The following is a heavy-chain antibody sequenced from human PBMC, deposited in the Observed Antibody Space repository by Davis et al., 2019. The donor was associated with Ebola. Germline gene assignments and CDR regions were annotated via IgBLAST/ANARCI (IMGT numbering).Heavy chain of an antibody. CDR1: GFTFSSYW. CDR2: IQSDGRGR. V-gene: IGHV3-74*01. D-gene: IGHD5-12*01. CDR3: AKGPVDIGTNNSPPSIYYYGMDV. Sequence: PGGSLRLSCAASGFTFSSYWMHWVRQTPGKGLGWVSHIQSDGRGRNYADSVKGRFTISRDNSKNTLYLQMNSLRAEDTAVYYCAKGPVDIGTNNSPPSIYYYGMDVWGQGTTVTVSS. J-gene: IGHJ6*02.